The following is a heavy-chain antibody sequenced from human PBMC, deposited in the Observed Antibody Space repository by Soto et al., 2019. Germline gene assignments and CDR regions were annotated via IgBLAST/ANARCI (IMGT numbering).Heavy chain of an antibody. CDR3: ARADVVVPAATDFDI. J-gene: IGHJ3*02. D-gene: IGHD2-2*01. CDR2: ISAYNGNT. CDR1: GYTFTSYG. V-gene: IGHV1-18*01. Sequence: ASVKVSCKASGYTFTSYGISWVRQAPGQGLEWMGWISAYNGNTNYAQKLQGRVTMTTDTSTSTAYMELRSLRSDDAAVYYCARADVVVPAATDFDIWGQGTMVTV.